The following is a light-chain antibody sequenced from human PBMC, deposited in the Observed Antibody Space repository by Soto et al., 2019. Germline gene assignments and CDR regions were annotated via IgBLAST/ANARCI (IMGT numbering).Light chain of an antibody. CDR3: QLSHSIPLM. CDR1: QNINTY. V-gene: IGKV1-39*01. Sequence: DIQMTQSPSSLSASVGDRVTITCRASQNINTYLNWYQQKPGKAPKILIYAASALRSGVPSRFSGSGSGTDFTLTISSLQPEDCATYYCQLSHSIPLMFGQGTKVEIK. J-gene: IGKJ1*01. CDR2: AAS.